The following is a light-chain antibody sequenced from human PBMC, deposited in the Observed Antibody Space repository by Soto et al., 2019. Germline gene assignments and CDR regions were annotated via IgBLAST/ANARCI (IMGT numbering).Light chain of an antibody. V-gene: IGKV1-5*01. Sequence: DIQLTQSPPTLSASVGDRVTITCRASQSIRYYLAWYQQMPGKAPKLLIYGASSLQSGVPSRFSGSGSGTEFTLTNSSLQPDDFATYFCQHHNSYSQTFGQGTRWISN. CDR3: QHHNSYSQT. CDR2: GAS. J-gene: IGKJ1*01. CDR1: QSIRYY.